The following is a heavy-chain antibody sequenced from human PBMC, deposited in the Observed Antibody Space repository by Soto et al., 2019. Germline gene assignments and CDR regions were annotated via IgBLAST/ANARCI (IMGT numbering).Heavy chain of an antibody. CDR3: ARDPWAADY. D-gene: IGHD3-16*01. J-gene: IGHJ4*02. CDR2: IYSGGST. Sequence: GSLRLSCAASGFTVSTKYMTWVRQAPGKGLEWVSVIYSGGSTFYADSVRGRFTISRDNSKNTVNLQMNSLRAEDTAVYYCARDPWAADYWGQGTLVTVSS. V-gene: IGHV3-66*01. CDR1: GFTVSTKY.